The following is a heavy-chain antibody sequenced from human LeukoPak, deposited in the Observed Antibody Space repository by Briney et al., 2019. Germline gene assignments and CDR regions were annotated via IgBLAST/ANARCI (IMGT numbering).Heavy chain of an antibody. J-gene: IGHJ5*02. V-gene: IGHV1-2*06. Sequence: ASVKVSCKASGYTFTGHYVHWVRQAPGQGLEWMGRINPNNGDSNFAQKFQGRVTMTRDTSISTVYMDLSRLRSDDTAVYYCARMSSPLQYNWFDPWGQGTLVTVSS. CDR1: GYTFTGHY. CDR2: INPNNGDS. D-gene: IGHD1-14*01. CDR3: ARMSSPLQYNWFDP.